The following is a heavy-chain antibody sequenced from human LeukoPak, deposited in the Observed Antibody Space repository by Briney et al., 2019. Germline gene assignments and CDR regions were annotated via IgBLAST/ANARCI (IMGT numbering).Heavy chain of an antibody. CDR3: ARMGSGYYTDYYYMDV. CDR2: ISSSSSTI. D-gene: IGHD3-3*01. V-gene: IGHV3-48*01. J-gene: IGHJ6*03. Sequence: GGSLRLSCAASGFTFSSYSMNWVRQAPGKGLEWVSYISSSSSTIYYADSVKGRFTISRDNAKNSLYLQMNSLRAEDTAVYYCARMGSGYYTDYYYMDVWGKGTTVTVSS. CDR1: GFTFSSYS.